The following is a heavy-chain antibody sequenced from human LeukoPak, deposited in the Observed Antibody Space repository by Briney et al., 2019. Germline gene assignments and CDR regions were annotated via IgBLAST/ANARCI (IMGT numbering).Heavy chain of an antibody. J-gene: IGHJ4*02. CDR1: GLTFSSHD. D-gene: IGHD3-22*01. V-gene: IGHV3-23*01. Sequence: PRGCLRLSCAASGLTFSSHDMSWVRHAPGNGRQWVSTKSASHGNAYYAHPVKGPFSISRDNAEKKVYLRMDSQSAEDTAVYYCAVSGYGERDHWGQGTLVTVSS. CDR2: KSASHGNA. CDR3: AVSGYGERDH.